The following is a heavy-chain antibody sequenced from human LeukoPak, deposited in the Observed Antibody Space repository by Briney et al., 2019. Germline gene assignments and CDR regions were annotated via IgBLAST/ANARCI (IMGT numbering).Heavy chain of an antibody. Sequence: GGSLRLSCAASGFTFSSYNMNWIRQAPGKGLEWVSYISSSGSTIYYADSVKGRFTISRDNAKNSLYLQMNSLRAEDTAVYYCARENIAARFFDDWGQGTLVTVSS. D-gene: IGHD6-6*01. J-gene: IGHJ4*02. CDR2: ISSSGSTI. CDR1: GFTFSSYN. CDR3: ARENIAARFFDD. V-gene: IGHV3-48*04.